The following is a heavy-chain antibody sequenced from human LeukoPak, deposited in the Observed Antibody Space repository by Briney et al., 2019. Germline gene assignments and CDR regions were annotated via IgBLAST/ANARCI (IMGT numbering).Heavy chain of an antibody. CDR2: ISAYNGNT. CDR3: ARERVTTIFGVVILDPFDY. Sequence: GASVKVSCKASGYTFTSYGISWVRQAPGQGLEWMGWISAYNGNTNYAQKLQGRVTMTTDTSTSTAYMELRSLRSDDTAVYYCARERVTTIFGVVILDPFDYWGQGTLVTVSS. J-gene: IGHJ4*02. D-gene: IGHD3-3*01. CDR1: GYTFTSYG. V-gene: IGHV1-18*01.